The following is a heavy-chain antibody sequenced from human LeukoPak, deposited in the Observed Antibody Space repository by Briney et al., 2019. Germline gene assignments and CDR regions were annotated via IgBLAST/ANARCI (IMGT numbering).Heavy chain of an antibody. D-gene: IGHD3-16*01. CDR3: ARLGGRMIGGY. CDR2: ISAYSGNT. J-gene: IGHJ4*02. CDR1: GYTFTIYG. Sequence: ASVKVSCKASGYTFTIYGISWVRQAPGQGLEWMGWISAYSGNTDLAQRLQGRLTMTTDTSTSTAYMELRSLRSDDTAVYYCARLGGRMIGGYWGQGTLVTVSS. V-gene: IGHV1-18*01.